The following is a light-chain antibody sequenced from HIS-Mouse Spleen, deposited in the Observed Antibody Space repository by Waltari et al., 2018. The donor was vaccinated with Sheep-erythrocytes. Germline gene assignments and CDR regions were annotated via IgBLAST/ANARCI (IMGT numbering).Light chain of an antibody. CDR2: DVS. J-gene: IGLJ1*01. CDR1: SSDVGCYNY. V-gene: IGLV2-11*01. CDR3: CSYAGSYNHV. Sequence: QSALTQPRSVSGSPGQSVTISCTVTSSDVGCYNYVSWYQQHPGKAPKLMIYDVSKRPSGVPDRFSGSNSGNTASLTISGLQAEDEADYYCCSYAGSYNHVFATGTKVTVL.